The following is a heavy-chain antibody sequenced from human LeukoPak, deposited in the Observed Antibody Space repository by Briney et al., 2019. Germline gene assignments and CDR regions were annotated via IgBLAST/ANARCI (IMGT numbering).Heavy chain of an antibody. CDR1: GFTFSSYA. Sequence: PGGSLRLSCAASGFTFSSYAMSWVRQAPGKGLEWVSAISGSGGSTYYADSVKGRFTISRDNPKNTLYLQMNSLRAEDTAVYYCAKDSMVRGVIIPPYFDYWGQGTLVTVSS. D-gene: IGHD3-10*01. CDR3: AKDSMVRGVIIPPYFDY. CDR2: ISGSGGST. V-gene: IGHV3-23*01. J-gene: IGHJ4*02.